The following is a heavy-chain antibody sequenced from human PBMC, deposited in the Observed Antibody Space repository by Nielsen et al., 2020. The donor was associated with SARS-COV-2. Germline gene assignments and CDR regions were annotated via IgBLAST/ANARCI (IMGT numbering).Heavy chain of an antibody. CDR2: IRYDGSNK. CDR3: AKDQTTYFDF. D-gene: IGHD4-11*01. CDR1: GFTFSSYG. J-gene: IGHJ4*02. Sequence: GESLKISCAASGFTFSSYGVHWVRQAPGKGLEWVAFIRYDGSNKYYADSVKGRFTISRDNSKNTLYLQMNSLRAEDTAVYYCAKDQTTYFDFWGQGTLVTVSS. V-gene: IGHV3-30*02.